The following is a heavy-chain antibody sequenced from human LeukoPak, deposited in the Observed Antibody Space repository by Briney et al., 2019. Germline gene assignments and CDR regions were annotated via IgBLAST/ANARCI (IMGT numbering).Heavy chain of an antibody. CDR3: ARDYRMDV. Sequence: PGGSLRLSCAASGFTFSSYGMHWVRQAPGKGLEWVAVIRYDGSNKYYADPVKGRCTISRDNSKNTLYLQMNSLRAEDTAVYYCARDYRMDVWGQGTTVTVSS. V-gene: IGHV3-33*01. CDR2: IRYDGSNK. D-gene: IGHD1-14*01. J-gene: IGHJ6*02. CDR1: GFTFSSYG.